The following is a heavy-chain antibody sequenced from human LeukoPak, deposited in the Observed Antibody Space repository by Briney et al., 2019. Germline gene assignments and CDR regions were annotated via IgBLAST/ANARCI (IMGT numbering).Heavy chain of an antibody. J-gene: IGHJ4*02. Sequence: SGGSLRLSCAAPGFTFSRVWMSWVRQAPGKGLEWVANIKQDGSEKYYVDSVKGRFTISRDNAKNSLYLQMNSLRAEDTAVFYCARDGTYTDYDPDFDIWGQGTLVTVSS. CDR1: GFTFSRVW. CDR3: ARDGTYTDYDPDFDI. D-gene: IGHD5-12*01. V-gene: IGHV3-7*04. CDR2: IKQDGSEK.